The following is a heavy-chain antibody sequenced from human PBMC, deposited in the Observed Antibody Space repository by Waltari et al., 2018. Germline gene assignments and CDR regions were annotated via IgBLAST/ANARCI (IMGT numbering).Heavy chain of an antibody. J-gene: IGHJ3*01. CDR1: GSPFSTYA. V-gene: IGHV3-23*01. Sequence: EVQLLESGGGLVHPGEHLRLTCAASGSPFSTYAMSWVRQAPGKGLEWVSTLSGRGDTTYYADSVKGRFTISRDNSKNTLSLQMNSLGAEDTAVYYCVKRGAGGWGAFDVWGQGTVVTVSS. CDR3: VKRGAGGWGAFDV. D-gene: IGHD6-19*01. CDR2: LSGRGDTT.